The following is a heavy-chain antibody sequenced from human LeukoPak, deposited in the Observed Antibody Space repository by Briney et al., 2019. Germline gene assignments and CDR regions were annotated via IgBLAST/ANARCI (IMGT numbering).Heavy chain of an antibody. CDR2: ITHSGGT. CDR3: ARGYDFWSGVMSDAFDI. Sequence: PSETLSLTCTVSGGSLNSYYWSWIRQPPGKGLEWIGFITHSGGTDFDSSLGGRVTISVDTSKNQFSLRLTSMTAADTAVYFCARGYDFWSGVMSDAFDIWGRGTKVTVSS. D-gene: IGHD3-3*01. CDR1: GGSLNSYY. V-gene: IGHV4-59*01. J-gene: IGHJ3*02.